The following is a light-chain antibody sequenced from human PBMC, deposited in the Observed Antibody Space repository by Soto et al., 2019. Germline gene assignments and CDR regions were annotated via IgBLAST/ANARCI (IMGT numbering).Light chain of an antibody. Sequence: QSALTQPRSVSGSPGQSVTISCTGTNSDVGRYNFVSWYQQLPGKAPKLLISAVSQRPSGVPDRFSGSKSGNTASLTISGLQADDEADYYCQSYDSSLSGVVFGGGTKLTVL. CDR2: AVS. J-gene: IGLJ2*01. CDR1: NSDVGRYNF. CDR3: QSYDSSLSGVV. V-gene: IGLV2-11*01.